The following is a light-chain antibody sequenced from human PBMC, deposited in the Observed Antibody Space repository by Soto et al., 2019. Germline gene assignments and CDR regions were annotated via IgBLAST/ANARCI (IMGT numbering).Light chain of an antibody. V-gene: IGKV1-5*03. CDR3: QQYNDFFT. CDR1: QGISRW. J-gene: IGKJ1*01. CDR2: KAS. Sequence: DIQMTQSPSTLSASVGDRVTITCRASQGISRWLAWYQQKPGKAPNLLIYKASSLESGVPSRFSGSGSGTEFTPTISSLQPDDFATYYCQQYNDFFTFGQGTKVDLK.